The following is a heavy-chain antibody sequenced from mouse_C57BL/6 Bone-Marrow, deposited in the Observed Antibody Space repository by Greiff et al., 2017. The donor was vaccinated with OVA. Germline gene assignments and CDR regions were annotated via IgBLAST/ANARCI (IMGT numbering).Heavy chain of an antibody. V-gene: IGHV1-81*01. CDR1: GYTFTSYG. Sequence: QVQLQQSGAELARPGASVKLSCKASGYTFTSYGISWVKQRTGQGLEWIGEIYPRSGHTYYNEKFKGKATLTADKSSSTAYMELRSLTSEDSAVYFCARSYDGWTWFAYWGQGTRVTVSA. CDR2: IYPRSGHT. CDR3: ARSYDGWTWFAY. J-gene: IGHJ3*01. D-gene: IGHD2-3*01.